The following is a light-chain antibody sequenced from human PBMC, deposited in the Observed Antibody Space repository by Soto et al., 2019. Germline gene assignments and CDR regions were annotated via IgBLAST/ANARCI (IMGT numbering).Light chain of an antibody. CDR1: QSVSSSY. V-gene: IGKV3-20*01. CDR3: QQYGSSPRT. J-gene: IGKJ2*01. CDR2: GAS. Sequence: EIVLTQSPGTLSLSPGERATLSCRANQSVSSSYLAWYQQKPGQAPRLLIYGASSRVTGIPDRFSGSGSGTEFNITISRLEPEDLAVYSCQQYGSSPRTFGQGTKLEIK.